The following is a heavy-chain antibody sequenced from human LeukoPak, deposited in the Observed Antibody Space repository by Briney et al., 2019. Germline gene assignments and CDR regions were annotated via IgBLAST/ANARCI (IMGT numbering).Heavy chain of an antibody. Sequence: GGSLRLSCAASGFTFSSYGMHWVRQAPGKGLEWVAFIRYDGSNKYYADSVKGRFTISRDNAKNSLYLQMNSLRAEDTAVYYCASGQQLDGFFDYWGQGTLVTVSS. D-gene: IGHD6-13*01. CDR3: ASGQQLDGFFDY. V-gene: IGHV3-30*02. J-gene: IGHJ4*02. CDR2: IRYDGSNK. CDR1: GFTFSSYG.